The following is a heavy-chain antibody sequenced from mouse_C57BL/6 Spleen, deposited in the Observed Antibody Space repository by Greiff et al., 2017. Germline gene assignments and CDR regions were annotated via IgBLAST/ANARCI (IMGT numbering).Heavy chain of an antibody. V-gene: IGHV1-74*01. CDR2: IHPSDSDT. Sequence: VQLQQPGAELVKPGASVKVSCKASGYPFTSYWMHWVKQRPGQGLEWIGRIHPSDSDTNYNQKFKGKATLAVDKSSSTAYMRLSSLASEDSAVYYCAISGDGYYVWYFDVWGTGTTVTVSS. CDR3: AISGDGYYVWYFDV. CDR1: GYPFTSYW. D-gene: IGHD2-3*01. J-gene: IGHJ1*03.